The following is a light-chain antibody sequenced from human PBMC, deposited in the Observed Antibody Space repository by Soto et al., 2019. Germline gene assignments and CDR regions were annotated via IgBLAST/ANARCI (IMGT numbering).Light chain of an antibody. CDR3: TSYAGSGIWV. J-gene: IGLJ3*02. CDR2: EVS. V-gene: IGLV2-8*01. Sequence: QSVLTQPPSASGSPGQSVTISCTGTSSDVGGYNYVSWYQQYPGKAPKLMIYEVSKRPSGVPDRFSGSKSGKTASLTVSGLQAEDEADYYCTSYAGSGIWVFGGGTKLTVL. CDR1: SSDVGGYNY.